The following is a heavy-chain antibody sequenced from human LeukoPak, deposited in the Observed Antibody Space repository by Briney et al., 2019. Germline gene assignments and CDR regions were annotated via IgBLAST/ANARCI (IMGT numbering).Heavy chain of an antibody. D-gene: IGHD2-15*01. J-gene: IGHJ6*02. CDR1: GGSISSGGYY. V-gene: IGHV4-34*01. CDR2: INHSGST. Sequence: PSETLSLICAVSGGSISSGGYYWSWIRQPPGKGLEWIGEINHSGSTNYNPSLKSRVTISVDTSKNQFSLKLSSVTAADTAVYYCARGWFRVFYCSGGMCGMDVWGQGTTVTVSS. CDR3: ARGWFRVFYCSGGMCGMDV.